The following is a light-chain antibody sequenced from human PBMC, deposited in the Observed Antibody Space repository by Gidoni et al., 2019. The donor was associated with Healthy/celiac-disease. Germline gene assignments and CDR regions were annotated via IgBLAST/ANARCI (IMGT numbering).Light chain of an antibody. CDR3: QQYGSSPT. CDR1: QSVSSSY. Sequence: EIVLTHSPGTLSLSSGERVTLSCRASQSVSSSYLAWYQQKPGQAPRLLIYGASSRATGIPDRFSGSGSRKDITLTISRLEAEDFTVYYCQQYGSSPTFGQGTRLEIK. V-gene: IGKV3-20*01. CDR2: GAS. J-gene: IGKJ5*01.